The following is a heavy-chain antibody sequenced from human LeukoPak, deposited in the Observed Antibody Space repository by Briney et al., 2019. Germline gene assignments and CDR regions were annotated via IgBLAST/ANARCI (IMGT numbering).Heavy chain of an antibody. V-gene: IGHV4-59*01. CDR2: IYNSGST. CDR3: ARGNGARFDP. D-gene: IGHD2-8*01. J-gene: IGHJ5*02. CDR1: GGSMNSYY. Sequence: SEILSLTCSVSGGSMNSYYWSWIRQSPGKGLEWIGYIYNSGSTNYNPSLQSRVTISVDTSKNQFSLKLSSVTAADTAVYYCARGNGARFDPWGQGTLVTVSS.